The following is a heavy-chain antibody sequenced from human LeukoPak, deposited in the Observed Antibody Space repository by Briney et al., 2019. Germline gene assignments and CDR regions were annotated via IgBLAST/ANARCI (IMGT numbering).Heavy chain of an antibody. Sequence: GGSLRLSCAASGFTFNSYAMYWVRQAPGKGLEWISGIFGSGGSPHYADSVKGRFTISRDNSENSVYLEMNSLRAEDTAVYYCARTRQGGYMDVWGKGTAVTVSS. CDR3: ARTRQGGYMDV. CDR1: GFTFNSYA. D-gene: IGHD1-1*01. J-gene: IGHJ6*03. V-gene: IGHV3-23*01. CDR2: IFGSGGSP.